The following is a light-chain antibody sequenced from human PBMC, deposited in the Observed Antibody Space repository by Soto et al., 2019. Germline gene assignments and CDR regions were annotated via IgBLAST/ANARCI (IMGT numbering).Light chain of an antibody. J-gene: IGLJ3*02. V-gene: IGLV6-57*04. CDR1: SGSIANNY. CDR3: QSYDSNSHLM. CDR2: ADN. Sequence: NFMLTQPHSVSESPGKTVTISCTRSSGSIANNYVQWYQQRPGSAPTTVIYADNGRPSGVPDRFSGSIDRSSNSASLTISGLKTEDEADYYCQSYDSNSHLMFGGGTKLTVL.